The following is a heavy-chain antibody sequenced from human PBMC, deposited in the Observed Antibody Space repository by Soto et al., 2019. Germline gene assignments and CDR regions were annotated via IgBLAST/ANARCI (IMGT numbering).Heavy chain of an antibody. CDR3: ARDQQFRNWFDS. Sequence: ASVKVSCKASGYTFSRYAIHWVRQAPGQRLEWMGWINAGNGNTKYSQKFEGGVTLTTDTSANTVYMELSSLRFEDTALYYCARDQQFRNWFDSWGQGTLVTVSS. D-gene: IGHD6-13*01. CDR1: GYTFSRYA. J-gene: IGHJ5*01. V-gene: IGHV1-3*01. CDR2: INAGNGNT.